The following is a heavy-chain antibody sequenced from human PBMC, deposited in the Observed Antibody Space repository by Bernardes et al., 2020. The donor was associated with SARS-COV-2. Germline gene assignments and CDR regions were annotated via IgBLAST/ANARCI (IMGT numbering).Heavy chain of an antibody. CDR1: GFTVSSNY. Sequence: GGSLRLSCAASGFTVSSNYMSWVRQAPGKGLEWVSVIYSGGSTYYADSVKGRFTISRDNSKNTLYLQMNSLRAEDTAVYYCARERYCSSTSCYTGMDVWGKGTTVTVSS. V-gene: IGHV3-53*01. J-gene: IGHJ6*04. D-gene: IGHD2-2*01. CDR2: IYSGGST. CDR3: ARERYCSSTSCYTGMDV.